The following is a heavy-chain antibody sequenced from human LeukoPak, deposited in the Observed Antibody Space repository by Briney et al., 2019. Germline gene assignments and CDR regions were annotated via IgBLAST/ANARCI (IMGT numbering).Heavy chain of an antibody. CDR2: IYPGDSDT. J-gene: IGHJ4*02. D-gene: IGHD4-17*01. V-gene: IGHV5-51*01. Sequence: GESRQISCMGSGYSFNSFWIAWVRQMPGKGLEWMGIIYPGDSDTRYSPSFQGQVAISADKSISTAYLQWSSLKASDSAMYYCARLRTYGDYALNYWGQGTLVTVSS. CDR3: ARLRTYGDYALNY. CDR1: GYSFNSFW.